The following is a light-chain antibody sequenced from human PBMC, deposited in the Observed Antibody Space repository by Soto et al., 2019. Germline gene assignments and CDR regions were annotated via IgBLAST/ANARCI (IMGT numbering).Light chain of an antibody. Sequence: QSALTQPPSASGSPGQSVTISCTGTSSDVGGYNYVSWYQQHPGKAPKLIIYEVSKRPSGVPDHFSGSKSVNTASLTVSGLQADDEADYYCSSFGGSNHVVFGGGTKLTV. J-gene: IGLJ2*01. CDR1: SSDVGGYNY. V-gene: IGLV2-8*01. CDR3: SSFGGSNHVV. CDR2: EVS.